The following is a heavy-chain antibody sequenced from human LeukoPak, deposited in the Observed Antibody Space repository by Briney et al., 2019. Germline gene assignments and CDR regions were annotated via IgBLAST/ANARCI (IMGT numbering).Heavy chain of an antibody. V-gene: IGHV1-2*02. CDR2: INPNSGGT. Sequence: ASVKVSCKASGGTFSSYAISWVRQAPGQGLEWMGWINPNSGGTNYAQKFQGRVTMTRDTSISTAYMELSRLRSDDTAVYYCASLSVWSLSVYSSGWYRHGMDVWGQGTTVTVSS. J-gene: IGHJ6*02. CDR3: ASLSVWSLSVYSSGWYRHGMDV. CDR1: GGTFSSYA. D-gene: IGHD6-19*01.